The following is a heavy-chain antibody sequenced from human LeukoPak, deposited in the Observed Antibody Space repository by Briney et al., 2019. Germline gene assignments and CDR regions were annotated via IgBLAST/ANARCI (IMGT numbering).Heavy chain of an antibody. Sequence: ASVKVSCKTSGYTFTSYGISWVRQAPGQGLEWMGGIIPIFGTANYAQKFQGRVTITADESTSTAYMELSSLRSEDTAVYYCAREPRYCSSTSCYADGDDYWGQGTLVTVSS. J-gene: IGHJ4*02. CDR2: IIPIFGTA. V-gene: IGHV1-69*13. CDR3: AREPRYCSSTSCYADGDDY. D-gene: IGHD2-2*01. CDR1: GYTFTSYG.